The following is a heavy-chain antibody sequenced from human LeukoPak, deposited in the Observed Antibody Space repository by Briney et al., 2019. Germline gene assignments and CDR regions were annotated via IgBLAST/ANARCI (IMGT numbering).Heavy chain of an antibody. CDR2: ISGSGGST. J-gene: IGHJ4*02. D-gene: IGHD3-3*01. V-gene: IGHV3-23*01. CDR3: AKDIRFLEWFPPDY. Sequence: PGGSLRLSWAASGFTFSSYAMSWVRQAPGKGLEWVSAISGSGGSTYHADSVKGRFTISRENSKNTLYLQMNSLRAEDTAVYYCAKDIRFLEWFPPDYWGQGTLVTVSS. CDR1: GFTFSSYA.